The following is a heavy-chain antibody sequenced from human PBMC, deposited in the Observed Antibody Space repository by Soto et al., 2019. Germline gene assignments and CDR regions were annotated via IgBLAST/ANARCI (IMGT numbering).Heavy chain of an antibody. CDR3: ARGKAIDAEIYKWFDP. D-gene: IGHD2-2*01. J-gene: IGHJ5*02. CDR2: INHNSGGT. V-gene: IGHV1-2*02. Sequence: QVQPVQSGAEVKKPGASVKISCKASGHTFTGYYIHWVRQSPGQGLEGMGWINHNSGGTDYGQKFQGGVTMTRDTSISTVYMELTRLRSADTAVYYCARGKAIDAEIYKWFDPWGQGTLVTVSS. CDR1: GHTFTGYY.